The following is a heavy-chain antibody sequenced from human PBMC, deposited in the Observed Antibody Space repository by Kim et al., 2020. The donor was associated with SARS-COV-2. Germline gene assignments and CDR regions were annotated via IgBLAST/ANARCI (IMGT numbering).Heavy chain of an antibody. Sequence: SETLSLTCTVSGGSISSGGYYWSWIRQHPGKGLEWIGYIYYSGSTYYNPSLKSRVTISVDTSKNQFSLKLSSVTAADTAVYYCARFGYATVTTLHYGMDVWGQGTTVTVSS. CDR1: GGSISSGGYY. V-gene: IGHV4-31*03. J-gene: IGHJ6*02. CDR2: IYYSGST. CDR3: ARFGYATVTTLHYGMDV. D-gene: IGHD4-17*01.